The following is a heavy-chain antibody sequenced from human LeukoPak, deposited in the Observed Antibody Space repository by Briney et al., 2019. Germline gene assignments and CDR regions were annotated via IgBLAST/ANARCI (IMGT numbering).Heavy chain of an antibody. V-gene: IGHV4-30-2*02. D-gene: IGHD3-22*01. CDR2: IYHSGST. Sequence: SQTLSLTCAVSGGSISSGGYSWSWIRQPPGKGLEWIGYIYHSGSTYYNPSLKSRVTISVDTSKNQFSLKLSSVTAADTAVYYCARFNTMIVVFDYWGQGTLVTVSS. CDR1: GGSISSGGYS. J-gene: IGHJ4*02. CDR3: ARFNTMIVVFDY.